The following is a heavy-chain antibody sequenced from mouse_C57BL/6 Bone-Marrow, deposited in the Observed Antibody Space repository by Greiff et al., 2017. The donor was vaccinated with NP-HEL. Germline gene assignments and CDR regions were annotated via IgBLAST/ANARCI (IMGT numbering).Heavy chain of an antibody. Sequence: QVQLQQPGAELVKPGASVKLSCKASGYTFTSYWMQWVKQRPGQGLEWIGEIDPSDSYTNYNQKFKGKATLTVDTSSSTAYMQLSRLTSEDSAVYYCATLYPPDYWGQGTTLTVSS. CDR2: IDPSDSYT. V-gene: IGHV1-50*01. CDR3: ATLYPPDY. CDR1: GYTFTSYW. J-gene: IGHJ2*01. D-gene: IGHD2-1*01.